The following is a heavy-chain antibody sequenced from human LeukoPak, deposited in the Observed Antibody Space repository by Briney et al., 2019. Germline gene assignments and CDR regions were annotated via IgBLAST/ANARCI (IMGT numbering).Heavy chain of an antibody. V-gene: IGHV3-33*06. Sequence: GGSLRLSCAASRFTFSNYGMHCVRQAPGNGLEWGAVIWYDGSNKYYADSVKARFTISRDNSKGKLYLQMKSLRPEDKAVYYCAKDRPPIFGVVIPPHFDPWGQGPLVTVFS. J-gene: IGHJ5*02. CDR2: IWYDGSNK. D-gene: IGHD3-3*01. CDR3: AKDRPPIFGVVIPPHFDP. CDR1: RFTFSNYG.